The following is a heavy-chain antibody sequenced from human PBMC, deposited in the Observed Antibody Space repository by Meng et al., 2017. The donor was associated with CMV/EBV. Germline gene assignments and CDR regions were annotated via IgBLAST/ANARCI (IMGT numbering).Heavy chain of an antibody. CDR3: ARSPPGAILYYFDY. CDR1: GYTFTSYG. CDR2: ISTYNGNT. J-gene: IGHJ4*02. D-gene: IGHD3-10*01. V-gene: IGHV1-18*01. Sequence: KDSGYTFTSYGISWVRRAPGQGLEWMGWISTYNGNTNYAQKLQGRVTMTTDTSTSTAYMELRSLRSDDTAVYYCARSPPGAILYYFDYWGQGTLVTVSS.